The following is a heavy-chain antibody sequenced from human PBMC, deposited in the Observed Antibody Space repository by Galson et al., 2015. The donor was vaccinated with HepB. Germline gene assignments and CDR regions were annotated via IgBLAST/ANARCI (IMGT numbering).Heavy chain of an antibody. Sequence: SLRRSCEASGFSFSNAWMSWVRQAPGEGLGWVGRIKSNTDGGTTDYAAPVKSRFTISRDDSKNTLYQQMNSLKTENTAVNYCTTGAPPRLEELSFHYYYYGMDVWGQGTTVTVSS. CDR1: GFSFSNAW. D-gene: IGHD3-16*02. J-gene: IGHJ6*02. CDR2: IKSNTDGGTT. CDR3: TTGAPPRLEELSFHYYYYGMDV. V-gene: IGHV3-15*01.